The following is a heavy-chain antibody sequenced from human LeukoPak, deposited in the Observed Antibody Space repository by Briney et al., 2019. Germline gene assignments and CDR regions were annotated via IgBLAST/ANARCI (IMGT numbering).Heavy chain of an antibody. CDR1: GGSISSYY. CDR3: ARGIATSFDY. D-gene: IGHD6-13*01. CDR2: IYYSAST. J-gene: IGHJ4*02. Sequence: SQTLSLTCTVSGGSISSYYWTCIRQPPGKGLEWSGYIYYSASTNYNPSLKRRVSISIDASKKQFSLKLSSVTAADAAVYYCARGIATSFDYWGQGTLVTVSS. V-gene: IGHV4-59*01.